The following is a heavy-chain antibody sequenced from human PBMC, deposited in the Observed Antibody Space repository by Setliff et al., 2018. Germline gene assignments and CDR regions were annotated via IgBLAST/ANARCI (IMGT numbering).Heavy chain of an antibody. J-gene: IGHJ4*02. D-gene: IGHD3-10*01. CDR1: GYTFTGYY. CDR3: ARLFQGYDYYKKFDS. CDR2: INPNSGGT. V-gene: IGHV1-2*02. Sequence: GASVKVSCKASGYTFTGYYMHWVRQAPGQGLERMGWINPNSGGTKCSPKFQGRVAMTRDTSVTTAFLELSGLTYDDTAVYYCARLFQGYDYYKKFDSWGQGTLVTVS.